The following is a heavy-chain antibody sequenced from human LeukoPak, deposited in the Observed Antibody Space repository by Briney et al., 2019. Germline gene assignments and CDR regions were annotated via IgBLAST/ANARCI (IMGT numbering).Heavy chain of an antibody. CDR1: GFTFSSYA. Sequence: GGSLRLSCAASGFTFSSYAMSWVRQAPGKGLEWVSAISGSGGSTYYADSVKGRFTISRDNSKNTLYLEMNSLRDDDTAVYYCARDRSLSVAGTFDFWGQGSLVTVSS. CDR3: ARDRSLSVAGTFDF. J-gene: IGHJ4*02. V-gene: IGHV3-23*01. CDR2: ISGSGGST. D-gene: IGHD6-19*01.